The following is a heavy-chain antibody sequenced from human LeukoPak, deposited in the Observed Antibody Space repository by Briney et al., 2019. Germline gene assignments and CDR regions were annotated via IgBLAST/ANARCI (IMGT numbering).Heavy chain of an antibody. CDR3: ARHSRAIWYFDL. CDR1: GGSFSGYY. CDR2: INHSGST. V-gene: IGHV4-34*01. J-gene: IGHJ2*01. Sequence: KPSETLSLTCAVYGGSFSGYYWSWIRQPPGKGLEWIGEINHSGSTNYNPSLKSRVTISVDTSEKQFSLKLSSVTAADTAVYYCARHSRAIWYFDLWGRGTLVTVSS. D-gene: IGHD2-2*01.